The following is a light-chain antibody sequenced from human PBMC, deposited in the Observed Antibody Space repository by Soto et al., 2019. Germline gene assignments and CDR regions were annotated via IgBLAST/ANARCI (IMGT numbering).Light chain of an antibody. J-gene: IGLJ1*01. CDR1: SSDVGRYTY. CDR2: DVY. V-gene: IGLV2-14*01. CDR3: TSYTSTSTPYV. Sequence: CALTQPASVSGSPGQSITISCAGTSSDVGRYTYVSWYQQHPGKAPKLIIYDVYNRPSGVSNRFSGSKSGNTASLTISGLQAEAEADYYCTSYTSTSTPYVFGGGTKVTVL.